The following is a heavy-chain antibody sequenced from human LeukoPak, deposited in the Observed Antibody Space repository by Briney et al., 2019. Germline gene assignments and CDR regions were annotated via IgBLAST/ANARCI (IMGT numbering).Heavy chain of an antibody. CDR3: ASARYDYVWGSYFGPGLEGISDY. Sequence: KSGGSLRLSCAASGFTFSSYSMNWVRQAPGKGLEWVSSISSSSSYIYYADSVKGRFTISRDNAKNSLYLQMNSLRAEDTAVYYCASARYDYVWGSYFGPGLEGISDYWGQGTLVTVSS. D-gene: IGHD3-16*01. CDR2: ISSSSSYI. CDR1: GFTFSSYS. V-gene: IGHV3-21*01. J-gene: IGHJ4*02.